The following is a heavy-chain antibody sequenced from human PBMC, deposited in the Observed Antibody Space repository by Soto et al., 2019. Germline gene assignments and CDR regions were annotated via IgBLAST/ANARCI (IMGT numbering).Heavy chain of an antibody. CDR1: GYTFTNYG. CDR3: ASAVDDICGNYRTSPGY. CDR2: IHANNGNT. V-gene: IGHV1-18*01. D-gene: IGHD3-16*02. J-gene: IGHJ4*02. Sequence: QVQLVQSGAEAKKPGASVKVSCKASGYTFTNYGINWVRQAPGQGLEWMGWIHANNGNTNYAQRLQGRVTMTTDTSTSTAYMELRSLRSDETAGYYCASAVDDICGNYRTSPGYWGQGTLVTVSS.